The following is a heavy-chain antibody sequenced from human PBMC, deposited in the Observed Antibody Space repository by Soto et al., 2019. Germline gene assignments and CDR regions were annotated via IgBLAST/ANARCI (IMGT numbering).Heavy chain of an antibody. Sequence: QVQLQESGPGLVKPSQTLSLTCTVSGGSISSGGYYWSWIRKHPGKGLEWIGYIYYSGSTYYNPSLKSRVTISVDTSKNQFSLKLSSVTAADTAVYYCARVVWLHLNHSFDYWGQGTLVTVSS. D-gene: IGHD5-12*01. CDR3: ARVVWLHLNHSFDY. J-gene: IGHJ4*02. V-gene: IGHV4-31*03. CDR1: GGSISSGGYY. CDR2: IYYSGST.